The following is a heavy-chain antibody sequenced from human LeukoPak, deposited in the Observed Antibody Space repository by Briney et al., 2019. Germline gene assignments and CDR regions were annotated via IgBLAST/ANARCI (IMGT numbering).Heavy chain of an antibody. CDR2: ISHDGGNK. CDR3: AKLPDYYGSGSNFDY. J-gene: IGHJ4*02. D-gene: IGHD3-10*01. V-gene: IGHV3-30*18. Sequence: GGSLRLSCVASGFAFSQFPVHWVRQAPGKRLEWVAFISHDGGNKKYGDSVKGRFTISRDNSKNTVYLQMNSLRAEDTAVYYCAKLPDYYGSGSNFDYWGQGTLVTVSS. CDR1: GFAFSQFP.